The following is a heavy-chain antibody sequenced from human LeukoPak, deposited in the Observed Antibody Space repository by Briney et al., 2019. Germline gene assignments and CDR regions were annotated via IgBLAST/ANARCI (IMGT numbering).Heavy chain of an antibody. Sequence: PSETLSLTCTVSGGSISSYYWSWIRQPPGKGLEWIGYIYYSGSTNYNPSLKSRVTISVDTSKNQFSLKLSSVTAADTAVYYCARDLEWFYAFDIWGQGTMVTVSS. V-gene: IGHV4-59*01. CDR3: ARDLEWFYAFDI. CDR1: GGSISSYY. D-gene: IGHD3-3*01. J-gene: IGHJ3*02. CDR2: IYYSGST.